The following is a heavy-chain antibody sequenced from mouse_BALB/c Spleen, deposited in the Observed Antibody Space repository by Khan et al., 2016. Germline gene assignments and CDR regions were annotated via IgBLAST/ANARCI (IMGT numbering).Heavy chain of an antibody. CDR1: GYSITSDYA. CDR2: ISYSGST. J-gene: IGHJ4*01. D-gene: IGHD2-3*01. CDR3: ASIVIYDGYYGDAMDY. V-gene: IGHV3-2*02. Sequence: QLEESGPGLVKPSQSLSLTCTVTGYSITSDYAWNWIRQFPGNKLEWMGYISYSGSTSYNPSLKSRISITRDTSKNQFFLQLNSVTTEDTATYYCASIVIYDGYYGDAMDYWGQGTSVTVSS.